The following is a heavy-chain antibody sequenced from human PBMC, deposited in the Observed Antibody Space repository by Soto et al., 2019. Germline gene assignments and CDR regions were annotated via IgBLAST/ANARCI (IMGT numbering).Heavy chain of an antibody. CDR3: ARHPHSSSSNYYYYYGTDV. V-gene: IGHV5-10-1*01. CDR2: IDPSDSYT. CDR1: GYSFTSYW. J-gene: IGHJ6*02. Sequence: GEPLKISCKGSGYSFTSYWISGVRQMPGKGLEWMGRIDPSDSYTNYSPSFQGHVTISADKSISTSYLQSSSLKASATDMYYCARHPHSSSSNYYYYYGTDVWGQGTTVTVSS. D-gene: IGHD6-6*01.